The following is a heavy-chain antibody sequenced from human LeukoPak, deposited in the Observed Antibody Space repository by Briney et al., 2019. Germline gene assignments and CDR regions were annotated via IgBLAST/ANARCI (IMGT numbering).Heavy chain of an antibody. CDR1: GYSISSGYY. CDR3: ARAKYSYAASGFDY. Sequence: PSETLSLTCAVSGYSISSGYYWGWIRQPPGQGLEWIGSIYYSGSTYYTPSLKSRVTISVDTSKNQFSLKLISVTAADTDVYYCARAKYSYAASGFDYWGQGTLVTVSS. CDR2: IYYSGST. J-gene: IGHJ4*02. D-gene: IGHD5-18*01. V-gene: IGHV4-38-2*01.